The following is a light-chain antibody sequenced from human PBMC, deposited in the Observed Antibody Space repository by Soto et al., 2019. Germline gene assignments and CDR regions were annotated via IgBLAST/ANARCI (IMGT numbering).Light chain of an antibody. Sequence: DIQLTQSPSFMSASVGDRVTITCRASQSISSYLAWYQQKPGKAPKLLMYAVSTLQSGVPSRFSGIGSGPASLLTCSSLHLKILAPYSFQQLNGSPCTFGQGTKVEIK. CDR3: QQLNGSPCT. CDR2: AVS. V-gene: IGKV1-9*01. J-gene: IGKJ2*02. CDR1: QSISSY.